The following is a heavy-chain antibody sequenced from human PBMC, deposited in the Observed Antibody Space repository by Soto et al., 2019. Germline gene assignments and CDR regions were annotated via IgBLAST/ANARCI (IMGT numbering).Heavy chain of an antibody. CDR3: ARVPMVRGVMIYYGMAV. V-gene: IGHV1-69*01. Sequence: QVQLVQSGAEVKKPGSSVKVSCKASGGTFSSYAISWVRQAPGQGLEWMGGIIPIFGTANYAQKFQGRVTITADESTSTAYMELSSLRSEDTAVYYCARVPMVRGVMIYYGMAVWGQGTTVTVSS. CDR2: IIPIFGTA. CDR1: GGTFSSYA. D-gene: IGHD3-10*01. J-gene: IGHJ6*02.